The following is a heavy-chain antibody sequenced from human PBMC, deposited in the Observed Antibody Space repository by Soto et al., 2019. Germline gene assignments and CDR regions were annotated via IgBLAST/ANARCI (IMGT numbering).Heavy chain of an antibody. CDR3: AREGPVLRFLEWFSPMDV. J-gene: IGHJ6*02. CDR1: GDSVSSNSAA. Sequence: SQTLSLTCAISGDSVSSNSAACNWIRQSPSRGLEWLGRTYYRSKWYNDYAVSVKSRITINPDTSKNQFSLQLNSVTPEDTAVYYCAREGPVLRFLEWFSPMDVWGQGTTVTVSS. V-gene: IGHV6-1*01. CDR2: TYYRSKWYN. D-gene: IGHD3-3*01.